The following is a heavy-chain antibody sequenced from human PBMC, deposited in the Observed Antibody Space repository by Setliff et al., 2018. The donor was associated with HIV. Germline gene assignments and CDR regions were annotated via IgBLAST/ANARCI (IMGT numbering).Heavy chain of an antibody. D-gene: IGHD3-16*01. J-gene: IGHJ4*02. CDR1: GFTFSSYS. V-gene: IGHV3-23*01. Sequence: PGGSLRLSCAASGFTFSSYSMNWVRQAPGKGLEWVSTVSGSGAATYYADSVKGRFTISRDSSRNTLYLQTNSLRAEDTAVYYCAKSRDLGVIIHYFDYWGQGTLVTVSS. CDR3: AKSRDLGVIIHYFDY. CDR2: VSGSGAAT.